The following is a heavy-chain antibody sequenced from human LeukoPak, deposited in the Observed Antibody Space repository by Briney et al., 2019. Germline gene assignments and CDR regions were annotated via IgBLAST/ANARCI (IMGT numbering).Heavy chain of an antibody. V-gene: IGHV1-18*01. CDR2: ISAYNGNT. D-gene: IGHD1-26*01. Sequence: ASVKVSCKASGYTFTSYGISWVRQAPGQGLEWMGWISAYNGNTNYAQKLQGRVTMTRDTSISTAYMELSRLRSDDTAVYYCARDPRSYYGAGYYYYYYMDVWGKGTTVTISS. J-gene: IGHJ6*03. CDR1: GYTFTSYG. CDR3: ARDPRSYYGAGYYYYYYMDV.